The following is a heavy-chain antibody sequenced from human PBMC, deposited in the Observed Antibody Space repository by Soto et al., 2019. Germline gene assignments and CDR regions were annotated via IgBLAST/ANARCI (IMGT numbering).Heavy chain of an antibody. D-gene: IGHD3-3*01. Sequence: ASVKVSCKASGYIFSNYGISWVRQAPGQGLEWMGWISINNGNTNYAQKFQDRVTMTTDTSTSTTYMELRSLTSDDTAVYYCARESLVRASSFRRGKSFGMDVWGQGTTVTVSS. CDR3: ARESLVRASSFRRGKSFGMDV. CDR1: GYIFSNYG. CDR2: ISINNGNT. J-gene: IGHJ6*02. V-gene: IGHV1-18*01.